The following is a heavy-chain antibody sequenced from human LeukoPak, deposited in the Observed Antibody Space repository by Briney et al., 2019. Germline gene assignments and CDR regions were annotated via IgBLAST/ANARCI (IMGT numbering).Heavy chain of an antibody. Sequence: GGSLRLSCAASGFTVSSNYMSWVRQAPGEGLEWVSVIYSGGSTYYADSVKGRFTISRDNSKNTLYLQMNSLRAEDTAVYYCARILWSYYFDYWGQGTLVTVSS. CDR3: ARILWSYYFDY. V-gene: IGHV3-66*01. D-gene: IGHD2-21*01. J-gene: IGHJ4*02. CDR2: IYSGGST. CDR1: GFTVSSNY.